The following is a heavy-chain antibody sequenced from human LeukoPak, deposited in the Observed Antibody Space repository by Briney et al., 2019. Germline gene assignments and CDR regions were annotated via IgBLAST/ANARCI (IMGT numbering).Heavy chain of an antibody. Sequence: PGGSLRLSYAASGFTFSSYGMHWVRQAPGKGLEWVAAISYDESNEYYVDSVKGRFTVSRDNSKNTLYLQMNSLRVEDTAVYYCVKVPRSGCCAFDIWGQGTMVTVSS. CDR1: GFTFSSYG. CDR3: VKVPRSGCCAFDI. CDR2: ISYDESNE. J-gene: IGHJ3*02. V-gene: IGHV3-30*18. D-gene: IGHD6-19*01.